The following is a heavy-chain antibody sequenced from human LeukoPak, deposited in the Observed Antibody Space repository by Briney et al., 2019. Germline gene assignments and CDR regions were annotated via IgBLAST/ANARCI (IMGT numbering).Heavy chain of an antibody. CDR1: GFTFSNYW. Sequence: GGSLRLSYAASGFTFSNYWMHWVRQAPGKGLEWVANIKPDGSQKYYVDSVKGRFTISRENAKNSLYLQMGSLRAEDTAIYYCARAVGGGESYWGQGTLVTVSS. D-gene: IGHD3-10*01. CDR2: IKPDGSQK. J-gene: IGHJ4*02. CDR3: ARAVGGGESY. V-gene: IGHV3-7*04.